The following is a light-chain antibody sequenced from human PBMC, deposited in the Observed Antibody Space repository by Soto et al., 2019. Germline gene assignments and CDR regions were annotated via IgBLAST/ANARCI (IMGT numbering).Light chain of an antibody. CDR3: MQALQSLT. Sequence: EIVRTQSPLTLPVTPGEPASISCRSSQSLLYNNTYNYLDWYVQKPGQSPQLLIYFGSNRAPGVPDRFSGSGSGTDSTLKINRVEAEDVGTYYCMQALQSLTFGQGTRLEIK. V-gene: IGKV2-28*01. CDR2: FGS. J-gene: IGKJ5*01. CDR1: QSLLYNNTYNY.